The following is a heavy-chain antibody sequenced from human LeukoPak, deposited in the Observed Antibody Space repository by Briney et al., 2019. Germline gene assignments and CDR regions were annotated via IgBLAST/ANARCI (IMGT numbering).Heavy chain of an antibody. Sequence: SQTLSLTCTVSGGSISSGSYYWSWIRQPAGKGLEWIGRIYTSGSTNYNPSLKSRVTISVDTSKNQFSLKLSSVTAADTAVYYCAREERFLEWDVIDYWGQGTLVTVSS. V-gene: IGHV4-61*02. D-gene: IGHD3-3*01. CDR3: AREERFLEWDVIDY. CDR1: GGSISSGSYY. CDR2: IYTSGST. J-gene: IGHJ4*02.